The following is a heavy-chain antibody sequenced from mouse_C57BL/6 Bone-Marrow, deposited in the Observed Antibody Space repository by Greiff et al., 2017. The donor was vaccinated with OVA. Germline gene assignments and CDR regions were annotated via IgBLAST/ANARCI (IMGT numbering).Heavy chain of an antibody. J-gene: IGHJ1*03. CDR3: AAPIYYYGSSWYFDV. CDR2: INPNNGGT. V-gene: IGHV1-26*01. CDR1: GYTFTDYY. Sequence: EVQLQQSGPELVKPGASVKISCKASGYTFTDYYMNWVKQSHGKSLEWIGDINPNNGGTRYNQKFKGKATLTVDKSSSTAYMELRSLTSEDSAVYYCAAPIYYYGSSWYFDVWGTGTTVTVSS. D-gene: IGHD1-1*01.